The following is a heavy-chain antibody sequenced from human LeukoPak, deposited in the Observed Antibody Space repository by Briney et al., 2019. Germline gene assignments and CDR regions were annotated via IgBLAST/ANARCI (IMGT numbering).Heavy chain of an antibody. V-gene: IGHV3-7*01. J-gene: IGHJ4*02. Sequence: QPGGSLRLSCAASGFTFSSYWMSWVRQAPGKWLEWVANIKKDGSEKYYVDSVKGRFTISRDNAKTSLYLQMNSLRAEDTAVYYCARHLSGVTGYTYGRGIDYWGQGTLVTVSS. D-gene: IGHD5-18*01. CDR2: IKKDGSEK. CDR1: GFTFSSYW. CDR3: ARHLSGVTGYTYGRGIDY.